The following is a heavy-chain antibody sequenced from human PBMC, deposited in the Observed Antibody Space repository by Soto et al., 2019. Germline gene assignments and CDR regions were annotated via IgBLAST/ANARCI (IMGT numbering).Heavy chain of an antibody. CDR3: ASYSSSWYALDYYYGMDV. CDR1: GYTFTSYA. Sequence: ASVKVSCKASGYTFTSYAMHWVRQAPGQRLEWMGWINAGNGNTKYSQKFQGRVTITRDTSASTAYMELSSLRSDDTAVYYCASYSSSWYALDYYYGMDVWGQGTTVTAP. CDR2: INAGNGNT. J-gene: IGHJ6*02. D-gene: IGHD6-13*01. V-gene: IGHV1-3*01.